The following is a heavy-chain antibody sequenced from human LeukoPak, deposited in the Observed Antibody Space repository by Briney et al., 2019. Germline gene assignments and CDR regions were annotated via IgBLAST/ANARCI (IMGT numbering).Heavy chain of an antibody. J-gene: IGHJ4*02. CDR1: GYSFTNYW. V-gene: IGHV5-51*01. CDR2: IYPDDSDT. Sequence: GESLKISCKGSGYSFTNYWIGWVRQMPGKGLEWMGIIYPDDSDTRYSPSFQGQVTVSADKSISTAYLQWSSLKAPDTAMYYCARRAVAGIDYWGQGTLVTVSS. D-gene: IGHD6-19*01. CDR3: ARRAVAGIDY.